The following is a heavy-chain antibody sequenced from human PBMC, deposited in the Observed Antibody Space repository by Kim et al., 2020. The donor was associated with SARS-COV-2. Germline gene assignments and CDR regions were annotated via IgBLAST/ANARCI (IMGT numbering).Heavy chain of an antibody. CDR3: ARESIAVAADAFDI. D-gene: IGHD6-19*01. V-gene: IGHV3-74*01. J-gene: IGHJ3*02. Sequence: ADSVKGRFTISRDNAKNTLYLQMNSLRAEDTAVYYCARESIAVAADAFDIWGQGTMVTVSS.